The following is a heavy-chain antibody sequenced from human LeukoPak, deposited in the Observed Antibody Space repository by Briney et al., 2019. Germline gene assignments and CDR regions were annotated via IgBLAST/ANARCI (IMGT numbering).Heavy chain of an antibody. CDR1: GFSLSGHW. Sequence: PGGSLRLSCVGSGFSLSGHWMYWVRQVSGKGLVWLSRIKSGGSDTTYADSVKGRFTISGDNAKNTLYLQMNSLRAEDTAVYYCARDVGYAAGGLYRFGLDVWGRGTTVTVSS. D-gene: IGHD2-8*02. CDR3: ARDVGYAAGGLYRFGLDV. CDR2: IKSGGSDT. V-gene: IGHV3-74*01. J-gene: IGHJ6*02.